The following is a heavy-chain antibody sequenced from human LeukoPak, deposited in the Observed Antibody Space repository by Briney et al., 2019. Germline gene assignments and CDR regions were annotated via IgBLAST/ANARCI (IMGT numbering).Heavy chain of an antibody. V-gene: IGHV1-69*13. CDR1: GSTFSSYA. CDR3: AREGILTGYFY. J-gene: IGHJ4*02. CDR2: IIPIFCTA. Sequence: SVKVSCKASGSTFSSYAISLVRQAPGQGLEWMGGIIPIFCTANYAQKFQGRVTITADESTSTAYMELSSLRSEDTAVYYCAREGILTGYFYWGQGTLVTVSS. D-gene: IGHD3-9*01.